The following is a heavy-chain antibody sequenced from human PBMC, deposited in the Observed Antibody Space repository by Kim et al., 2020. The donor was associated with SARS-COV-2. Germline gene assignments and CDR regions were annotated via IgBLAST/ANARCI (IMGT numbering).Heavy chain of an antibody. J-gene: IGHJ4*02. CDR2: INHSGST. Sequence: SETLSLTCAVYGGSFSGYYWSWIRQPPGKGLEWIGEINHSGSTNYNPPLKSRVTISVDTSKNQFSLKLSSVTAADTAVYYCAFERGDYIDYWGQGTLVTVSS. CDR1: GGSFSGYY. CDR3: AFERGDYIDY. V-gene: IGHV4-34*01.